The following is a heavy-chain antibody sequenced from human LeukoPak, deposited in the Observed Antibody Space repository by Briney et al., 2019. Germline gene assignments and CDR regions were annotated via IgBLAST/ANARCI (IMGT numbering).Heavy chain of an antibody. J-gene: IGHJ4*02. V-gene: IGHV3-49*03. Sequence: PRGSLRLSCTASGFTFGDYAMSWFRQAPGKGLEWVGFIRSKAYGGTTEYAASVKGRFTISRDDSKSIAYLQMNSLKTEDTAVYYCTSCGGDCYLDYWGQGTLVTVSS. D-gene: IGHD2-21*02. CDR1: GFTFGDYA. CDR3: TSCGGDCYLDY. CDR2: IRSKAYGGTT.